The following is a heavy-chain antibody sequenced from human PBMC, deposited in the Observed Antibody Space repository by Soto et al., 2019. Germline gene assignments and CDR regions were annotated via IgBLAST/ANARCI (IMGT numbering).Heavy chain of an antibody. CDR2: ILDDGNNK. D-gene: IGHD3-10*01. J-gene: IGHJ4*02. Sequence: QVQLVESGGGVVQPGRSLRLSCAASGFTFSNHIMHWVRQAPGKGLEWVAVILDDGNNKYYADSVKGRFTISRDNSKKTLYLKMNSLRTEDTAVYYCARDDEGGSYCDLGHWGQGTLVTVSS. CDR3: ARDDEGGSYCDLGH. V-gene: IGHV3-30-3*01. CDR1: GFTFSNHI.